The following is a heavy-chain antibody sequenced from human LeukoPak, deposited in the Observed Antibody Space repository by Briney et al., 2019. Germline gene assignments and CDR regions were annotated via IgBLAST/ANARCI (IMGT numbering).Heavy chain of an antibody. D-gene: IGHD3-10*01. J-gene: IGHJ4*02. CDR1: GGSISSYY. Sequence: SETLSLTCTVSGGSISSYYWSWIRQPPGKGLEWIGYIYYSGSTNYNPSLKSRVTISVDTSKNQFSLKLSSVTAADTAVYYCARAGSVSLNLDYWGQGTLVTVSS. CDR3: ARAGSVSLNLDY. CDR2: IYYSGST. V-gene: IGHV4-59*01.